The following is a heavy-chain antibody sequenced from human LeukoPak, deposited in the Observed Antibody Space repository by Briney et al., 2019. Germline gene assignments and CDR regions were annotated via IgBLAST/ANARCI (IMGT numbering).Heavy chain of an antibody. D-gene: IGHD2-15*01. CDR1: GFTFDDYA. Sequence: GRSLRLSCAASGFTFDDYAMHWVRQAPGKGLEWVSGISWNSGSIGYADSVKGRFTISRDNAKNSLYLQMNSLRAEDTALYYCAKDCSGGSCLGAWGQGTLVTVSS. CDR3: AKDCSGGSCLGA. CDR2: ISWNSGSI. J-gene: IGHJ5*02. V-gene: IGHV3-9*01.